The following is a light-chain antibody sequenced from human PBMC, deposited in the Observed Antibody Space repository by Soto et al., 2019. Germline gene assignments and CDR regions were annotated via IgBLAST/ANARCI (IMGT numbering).Light chain of an antibody. V-gene: IGKV3D-15*01. CDR1: QIFSSDY. Sequence: EVVLTQSPGTLSLSPGERATLSCRASQIFSSDYLAWYQQKPGQAPRLLIYGASTRATHIPDRFSGSGSGTEFTLNISSLQSEACAIYYCQQYHTWPITFGGGTKVDIK. J-gene: IGKJ4*01. CDR3: QQYHTWPIT. CDR2: GAS.